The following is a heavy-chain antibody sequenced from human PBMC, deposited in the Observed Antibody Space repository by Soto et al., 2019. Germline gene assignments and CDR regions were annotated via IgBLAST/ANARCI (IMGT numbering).Heavy chain of an antibody. CDR2: INHSGST. D-gene: IGHD3-22*01. J-gene: IGHJ2*01. V-gene: IGHV4-34*01. Sequence: QVQLQQWGAGLLKPSETLSLTCAVYGGSFSGYYWSWIRQPPGKGLEWIGEINHSGSTNYNPSLKSRVTISVDTSKNQFSLKLSSVTAADTAVYYCARARKMGYYDSSGYYRWYFDLWGRGTLVTVSS. CDR1: GGSFSGYY. CDR3: ARARKMGYYDSSGYYRWYFDL.